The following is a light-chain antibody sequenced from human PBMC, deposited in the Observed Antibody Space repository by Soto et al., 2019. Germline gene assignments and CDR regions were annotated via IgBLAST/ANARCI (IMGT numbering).Light chain of an antibody. CDR3: SAYAGSNNVV. J-gene: IGLJ1*01. CDR1: SSDVGDNY. Sequence: QSALTQPPSASVSPGQSVTISCTGTSSDVGDNYVSWYQQHLGKAPKLIIYEVSQRPSGVPDRFSGSKSGNTASLTVSGLQTEDVADYYCSAYAGSNNVVFGSGTKVTVL. CDR2: EVS. V-gene: IGLV2-8*01.